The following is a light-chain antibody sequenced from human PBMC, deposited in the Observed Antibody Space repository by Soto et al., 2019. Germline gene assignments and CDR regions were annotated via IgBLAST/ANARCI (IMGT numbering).Light chain of an antibody. Sequence: EIVLTQSPATLSLSPGERATLSCRASQSVSSYLAWYQQKPGQAPRLLIYDAYNRATGIPDRFSASGSGTDFTLTISRLEPEDFAVYYCQQYESSPRTFGQGTKVDIK. CDR2: DAY. CDR3: QQYESSPRT. J-gene: IGKJ1*01. CDR1: QSVSSY. V-gene: IGKV3-11*01.